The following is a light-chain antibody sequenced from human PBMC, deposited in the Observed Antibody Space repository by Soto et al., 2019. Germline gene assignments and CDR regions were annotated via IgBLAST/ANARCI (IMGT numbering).Light chain of an antibody. Sequence: DIQMTQSPSTLSASVGDRVTITCRASQSISSWLAWYQQKPGKAPKLLIYDASSLESGVPSRFSGSGSGTEFTLTISSLQPDDFATYYCQQYNSYSLTFSGGTKVDIK. CDR1: QSISSW. CDR3: QQYNSYSLT. J-gene: IGKJ4*01. CDR2: DAS. V-gene: IGKV1-5*01.